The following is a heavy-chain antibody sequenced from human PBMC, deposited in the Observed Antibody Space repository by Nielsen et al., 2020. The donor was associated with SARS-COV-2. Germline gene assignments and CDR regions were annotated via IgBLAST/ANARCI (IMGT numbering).Heavy chain of an antibody. Sequence: GGSLRLSCTASGFTFSDYYMSWFRQAPGKGLEWVSYISFAGTNTYYADAVKGRFTVSRDNGKDSMFLQMNSLRAEDTAVYYCARDIQPFGSGIYRGSKDYWGQGTLVTVSS. CDR3: ARDIQPFGSGIYRGSKDY. V-gene: IGHV3-11*01. CDR1: GFTFSDYY. CDR2: ISFAGTNT. J-gene: IGHJ4*02. D-gene: IGHD3-10*01.